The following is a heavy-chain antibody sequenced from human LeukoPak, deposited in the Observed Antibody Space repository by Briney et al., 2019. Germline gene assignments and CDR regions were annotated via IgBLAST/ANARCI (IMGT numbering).Heavy chain of an antibody. V-gene: IGHV3-23*01. CDR2: ISGSGGST. J-gene: IGHJ5*02. CDR1: GFIFRSYA. D-gene: IGHD2-2*01. Sequence: GGSLRLSCAASGFIFRSYAMSWVRQAPGKGLEWVSSISGSGGSTYYADSVKGRFTISRDNSKNTLYLQMSSPRAGDTAVYYCAKDQAYCSSTSCYAWFDPWGQGTLVTVSS. CDR3: AKDQAYCSSTSCYAWFDP.